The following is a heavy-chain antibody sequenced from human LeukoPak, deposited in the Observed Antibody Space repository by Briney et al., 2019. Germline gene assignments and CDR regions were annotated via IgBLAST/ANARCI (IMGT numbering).Heavy chain of an antibody. CDR3: AREGDFWSGYYNWFDP. V-gene: IGHV3-11*04. Sequence: SGGSLRLSCAASGFTFSDYYMTWIRQAPGKGLEWISYISTSGSTIYYSDSVKGRFTISRDNAKNSLYLQMNSLRADDTAVYYCAREGDFWSGYYNWFDPWGQGNLVTVSS. D-gene: IGHD3-3*01. CDR2: ISTSGSTI. CDR1: GFTFSDYY. J-gene: IGHJ5*02.